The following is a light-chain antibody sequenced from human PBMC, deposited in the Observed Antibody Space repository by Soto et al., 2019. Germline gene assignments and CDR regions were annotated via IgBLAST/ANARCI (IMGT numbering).Light chain of an antibody. Sequence: EIVLTQAPGTLSLSPGERATLSCRASQSVSIRYLAWYQQKPGQAPRLLIYGASSRATGIPDRFSGSGSGTDFTLTISRLEPEDFAVYYCQQYGSSPYTFGQGTKVDIK. CDR2: GAS. CDR3: QQYGSSPYT. V-gene: IGKV3-20*01. CDR1: QSVSIRY. J-gene: IGKJ2*01.